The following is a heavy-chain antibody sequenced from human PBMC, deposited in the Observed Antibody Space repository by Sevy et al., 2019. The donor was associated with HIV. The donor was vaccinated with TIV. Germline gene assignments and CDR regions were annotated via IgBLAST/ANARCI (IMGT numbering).Heavy chain of an antibody. Sequence: SETLSLTCTASGGSFSADYWTWIRQPPGKGLEWIGEINHSGSTNYNPSLKRRVTISLDTSKNQFSLRLTSVTAADTAVFYCARGYDAGPLIYWGHGTLVTVSS. CDR1: GGSFSADY. CDR3: ARGYDAGPLIY. D-gene: IGHD3-22*01. V-gene: IGHV4-34*01. CDR2: INHSGST. J-gene: IGHJ4*01.